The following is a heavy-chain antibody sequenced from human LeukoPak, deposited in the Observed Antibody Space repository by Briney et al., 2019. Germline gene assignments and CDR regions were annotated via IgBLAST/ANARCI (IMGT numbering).Heavy chain of an antibody. CDR1: GGSIGSGGYS. CDR3: CDGMDV. CDR2: INGTGSTT. Sequence: LSLTCAVSGGSIGSGGYSWSWVRQAPGKGLEWVAAINGTGSTTYHADSVKGRFTISRDNSKNTLYLQMNSLRSEDTATYYCCDGMDVWGQGTMVTVSS. V-gene: IGHV3-23*01. J-gene: IGHJ6*02.